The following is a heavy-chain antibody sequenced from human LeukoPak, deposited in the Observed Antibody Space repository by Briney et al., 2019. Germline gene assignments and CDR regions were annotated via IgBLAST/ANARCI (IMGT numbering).Heavy chain of an antibody. CDR2: ISGSGTNT. V-gene: IGHV3-23*01. D-gene: IGHD3-3*02. CDR3: AKANGAIFGVAGYFDY. Sequence: GGSLRLSCAASGFSISTYVMSWVRQAPGRGLEWVSAISGSGTNTYYADSVKGRFTISRDNSKNTLDLQMNSLRAEDTAVYYCAKANGAIFGVAGYFDYWGQGTLVTVSS. CDR1: GFSISTYV. J-gene: IGHJ4*02.